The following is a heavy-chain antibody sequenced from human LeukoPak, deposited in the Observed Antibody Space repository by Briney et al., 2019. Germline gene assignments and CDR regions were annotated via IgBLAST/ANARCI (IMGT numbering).Heavy chain of an antibody. V-gene: IGHV3-74*01. CDR1: GFTFSSSW. CDR3: ARAEIKGVAFYI. D-gene: IGHD3-16*01. CDR2: INTDGKTT. J-gene: IGHJ3*02. Sequence: GGSLRLSCVASGFTFSSSWMHWVRQAPGKGLVWVSRINTDGKTTTYADSVKGRFTISRDNSKNTLYLQMNSLRAEDTAVYYCARAEIKGVAFYIWGQGTMGTVSS.